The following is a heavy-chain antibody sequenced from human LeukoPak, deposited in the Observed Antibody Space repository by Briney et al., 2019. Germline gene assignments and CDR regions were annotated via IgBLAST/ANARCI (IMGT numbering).Heavy chain of an antibody. D-gene: IGHD2-2*01. V-gene: IGHV1-2*02. CDR3: ARALRVVVPAAYDY. Sequence: SVKVSCKASGYTFTGYYMHWVRQAPGQGLEWMGWINPNSGGTNYAQKFQGRVTMTRDTSISTAYMELSRLRSDDTAVYYCARALRVVVPAAYDYWGQGTLVTVSS. CDR2: INPNSGGT. J-gene: IGHJ4*02. CDR1: GYTFTGYY.